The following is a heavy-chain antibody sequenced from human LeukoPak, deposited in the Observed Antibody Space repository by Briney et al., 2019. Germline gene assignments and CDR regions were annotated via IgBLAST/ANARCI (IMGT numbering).Heavy chain of an antibody. CDR1: GFTVSSNY. J-gene: IGHJ4*01. Sequence: QTGGSLRLSCAASGFTVSSNYMSWVRQAPGKGLEWVSVIYSGGSTYYADSVKGRFTISRDNSKNTLYLQMSSLRAEDTAVYYCAKVGGYYYGSGSYHKDDYWGQGTLVTVSS. CDR3: AKVGGYYYGSGSYHKDDY. CDR2: IYSGGST. D-gene: IGHD3-10*01. V-gene: IGHV3-53*01.